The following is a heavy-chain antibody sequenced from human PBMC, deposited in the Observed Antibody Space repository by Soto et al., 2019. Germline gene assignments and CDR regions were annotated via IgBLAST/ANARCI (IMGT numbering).Heavy chain of an antibody. CDR3: ARDYSHGSLDFDY. Sequence: PGGSLRLSCEASGFTFSSRGMHWVRQAPGKGLEWVADIWYDGSKEDYADSVKGRVTISRDNSKSTLHLQMNSLRVEDTAVYYCARDYSHGSLDFDYRGRGTVVTVS. CDR2: IWYDGSKE. CDR1: GFTFSSRG. J-gene: IGHJ4*02. V-gene: IGHV3-33*01. D-gene: IGHD5-18*01.